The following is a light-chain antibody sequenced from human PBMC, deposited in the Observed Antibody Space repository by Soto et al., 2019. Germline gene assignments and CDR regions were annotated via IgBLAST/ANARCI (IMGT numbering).Light chain of an antibody. CDR3: SSFTGPTTLDV. Sequence: QSVLTQPASVSGSPGQSVTISCTGTSSDVGAYKYVSWYQKHPGKAPKLMIYGVSNRPSGISNRFSGSKSGNTAFLTISGLQPEDEADYYCSSFTGPTTLDVFGTGTKVTV. CDR1: SSDVGAYKY. J-gene: IGLJ1*01. CDR2: GVS. V-gene: IGLV2-14*03.